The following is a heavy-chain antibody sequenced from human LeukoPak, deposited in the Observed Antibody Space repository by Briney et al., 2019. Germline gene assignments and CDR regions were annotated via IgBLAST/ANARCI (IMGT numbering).Heavy chain of an antibody. D-gene: IGHD4-11*01. J-gene: IGHJ4*02. Sequence: GGSLRLSCAASGFTFSSYWMHWVRQAPGKGLVWVSRITSDGTSTNYADSVKGRFTISRDNAKNTLYLQMSSLRAEDTAVYYCARDSYTNYALSWGQGTLLTVSS. CDR1: GFTFSSYW. V-gene: IGHV3-74*01. CDR2: ITSDGTST. CDR3: ARDSYTNYALS.